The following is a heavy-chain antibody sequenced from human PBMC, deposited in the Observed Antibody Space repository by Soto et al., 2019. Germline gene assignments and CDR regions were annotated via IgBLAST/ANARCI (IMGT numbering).Heavy chain of an antibody. J-gene: IGHJ4*02. V-gene: IGHV3-30-3*01. CDR2: ISYDGSNK. CDR1: GFTFSSYA. Sequence: GGSLRLSCAASGFTFSSYAMHWVRQAPGKGLEWVAVISYDGSNKYYADSVKGRFTISRDNSKNTLYLQMNSLRAEDTAVYYCARGAVGEYYYGSGSYYYWGQGTLVTVSS. CDR3: ARGAVGEYYYGSGSYYY. D-gene: IGHD3-10*01.